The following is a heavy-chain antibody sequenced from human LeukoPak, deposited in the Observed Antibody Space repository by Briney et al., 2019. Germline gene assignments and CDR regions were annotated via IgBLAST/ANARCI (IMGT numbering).Heavy chain of an antibody. Sequence: SETLSLTCTVSGGSISSGGYYWSWIRQHPGKGLEWIGYIYYSGSTYYNPSLKSRVTISVDTSKNQFSLKLRSVTAADTAIYYCARGPLDSGYTYFDYWGQGTLVSVAS. CDR3: ARGPLDSGYTYFDY. V-gene: IGHV4-61*08. CDR2: IYYSGST. J-gene: IGHJ4*02. CDR1: GGSISSGGYY. D-gene: IGHD5-12*01.